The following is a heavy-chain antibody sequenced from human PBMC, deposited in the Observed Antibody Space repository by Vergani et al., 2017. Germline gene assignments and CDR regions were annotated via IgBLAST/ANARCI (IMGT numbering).Heavy chain of an antibody. V-gene: IGHV6-1*01. J-gene: IGHJ4*02. Sequence: QVQLQQSGPGLVKPSQTLSLTCAISGDSLSSSSVTWNGIRQSPSRGLEWLGRTYYRPKWYNEYAVSVRSRIIINPDTSKNQVSLQLDSVTPEDTAVYYCAGGSWEKFDYWGQGTLVTVSS. CDR3: AGGSWEKFDY. D-gene: IGHD1-26*01. CDR2: TYYRPKWYN. CDR1: GDSLSSSSVT.